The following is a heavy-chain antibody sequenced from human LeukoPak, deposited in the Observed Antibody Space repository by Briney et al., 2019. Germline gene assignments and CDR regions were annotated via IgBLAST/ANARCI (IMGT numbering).Heavy chain of an antibody. V-gene: IGHV4-30-2*01. CDR1: GGSISSGGYF. Sequence: PSETLFLTCTVSGGSISSGGYFWSWIRQPPGKGLEWIGYIYHSGSTDYSPSLKSRVTISVDRSSNQFSLKLSSVTAADTAVYYCARVHRDNWFDPWGQGTLVTVSS. CDR2: IYHSGST. J-gene: IGHJ5*02. CDR3: ARVHRDNWFDP.